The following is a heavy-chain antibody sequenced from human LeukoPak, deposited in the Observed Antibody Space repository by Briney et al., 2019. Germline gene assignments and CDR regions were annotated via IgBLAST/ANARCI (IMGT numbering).Heavy chain of an antibody. Sequence: VASVTVSCKASGYTFTGYYMHWVRQAPGQGLEWMGWINPNSGGTNHAQKFQGRVTMTRDTSISTAYMELSRLRSDDTAVYYCARDPAGVLNLRDWGQGTLVTVSS. CDR3: ARDPAGVLNLRD. V-gene: IGHV1-2*02. CDR2: INPNSGGT. J-gene: IGHJ4*02. CDR1: GYTFTGYY. D-gene: IGHD4-17*01.